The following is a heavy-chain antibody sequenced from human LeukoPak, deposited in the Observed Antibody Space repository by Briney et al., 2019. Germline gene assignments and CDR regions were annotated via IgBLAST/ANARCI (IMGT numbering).Heavy chain of an antibody. CDR2: ISFDAKKK. D-gene: IGHD2/OR15-2a*01. Sequence: GRSLRLSCEASGFIFRSHDMHWVRQAPGKGLEWVAAISFDAKKKFYADSVRGRFTISRDNSKNTLYLQIDSLRPEDTALFYCVREPFSTSATAYWGQGTLAAVSS. CDR1: GFIFRSHD. CDR3: VREPFSTSATAY. J-gene: IGHJ4*02. V-gene: IGHV3-30*04.